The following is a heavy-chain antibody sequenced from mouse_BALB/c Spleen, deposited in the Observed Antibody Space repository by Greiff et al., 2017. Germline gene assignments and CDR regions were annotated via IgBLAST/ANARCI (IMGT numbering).Heavy chain of an antibody. J-gene: IGHJ4*01. CDR1: GFTFSSFG. CDR3: ARGYSYYYAMDD. V-gene: IGHV5-17*02. Sequence: EVKVVESGGGLVQPGGSRKLSCAASGFTFSSFGMHWVRQAPEKGLEWVAYISSGSSTIYYADTVKGRFTISRDNPKNTLFLQMTSLRSEDTAMYYCARGYSYYYAMDDWGQGTSVTVSS. CDR2: ISSGSSTI. D-gene: IGHD2-3*01.